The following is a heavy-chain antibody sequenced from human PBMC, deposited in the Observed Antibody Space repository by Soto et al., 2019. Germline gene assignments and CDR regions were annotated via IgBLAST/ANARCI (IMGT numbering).Heavy chain of an antibody. CDR1: GFTFSAYD. Sequence: QVQLVESGGGLVKPGGSLRLSCADSGFTFSAYDMSWIRQAPGKGLEWVSCITGSGSTIYYADSVKGRFTISRDNAKNSLFLQMNSLRVEHTSLYYCARTHYYYHYMDVWGKGTTVTDSS. CDR3: ARTHYYYHYMDV. V-gene: IGHV3-11*01. CDR2: ITGSGSTI. J-gene: IGHJ6*03.